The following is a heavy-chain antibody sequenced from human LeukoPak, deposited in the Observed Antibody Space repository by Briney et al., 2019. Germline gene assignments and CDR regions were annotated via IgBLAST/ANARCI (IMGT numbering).Heavy chain of an antibody. V-gene: IGHV3-64*04. CDR3: AKRIGGVNSFDH. D-gene: IGHD3-16*01. Sequence: GGSLRLSCSASGFTFSRYAMHWVRQAPGKGLEYVSGINDNGGRTHYGDSVKGRFSISRDNSKNTLYLQMNSLRAEDTAVYYCAKRIGGVNSFDHWGQGTLVTVSS. J-gene: IGHJ4*02. CDR1: GFTFSRYA. CDR2: INDNGGRT.